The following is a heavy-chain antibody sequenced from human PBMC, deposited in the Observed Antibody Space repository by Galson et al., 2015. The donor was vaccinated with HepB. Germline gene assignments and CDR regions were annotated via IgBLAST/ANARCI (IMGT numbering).Heavy chain of an antibody. V-gene: IGHV7-4-1*02. CDR1: GYTFTSYA. D-gene: IGHD3-9*01. CDR3: ARVRYFDWLDYYYYYYMDV. J-gene: IGHJ6*03. Sequence: SVKVSCKASGYTFTSYAMNWVRQAPGQGLEWMGWINTNTGNPTYTQGFTGRFVFSLDTSVSTAYLQISSLKAEDTAVYYCARVRYFDWLDYYYYYYMDVWAKGPRSPSP. CDR2: INTNTGNP.